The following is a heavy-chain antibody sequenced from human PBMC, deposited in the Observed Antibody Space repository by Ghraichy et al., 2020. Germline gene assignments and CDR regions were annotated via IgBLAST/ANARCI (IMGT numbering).Heavy chain of an antibody. CDR1: GFTFITHW. D-gene: IGHD4-23*01. V-gene: IGHV3-74*01. J-gene: IGHJ3*01. Sequence: GGSLRLSCTASGFTFITHWMHWVRQAPGKGLVWVSHIDHDGGITTYADSVKGRFTISRDNAKNTLYLQMNSLRAEDTAVYYCSREAGSGGISDGSDVWGQGTKVTVSS. CDR3: SREAGSGGISDGSDV. CDR2: IDHDGGIT.